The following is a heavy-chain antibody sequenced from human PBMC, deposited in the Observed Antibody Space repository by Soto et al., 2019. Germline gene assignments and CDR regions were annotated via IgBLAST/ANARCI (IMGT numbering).Heavy chain of an antibody. CDR2: IYWDDDK. CDR1: GFSLSNSGVG. V-gene: IGHV2-5*02. J-gene: IGHJ4*02. D-gene: IGHD4-4*01. CDR3: AHRSLQSQWVGY. Sequence: QITLKESGPTLVEPTQTLTLTCSFSGFSLSNSGVGVGWFRQAPGKALECLGIIYWDDDKRYSPSLRSRLTITKDTSKNQVVLTMTNMDPVDTATYYCAHRSLQSQWVGYWGQGTLVTVSS.